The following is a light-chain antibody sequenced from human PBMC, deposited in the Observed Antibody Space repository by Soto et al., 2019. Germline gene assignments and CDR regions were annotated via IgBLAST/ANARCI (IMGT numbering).Light chain of an antibody. V-gene: IGKV1-17*01. CDR3: FQHKTYPLP. Sequence: IQMTQSPSSLSASVGDRVTIACRPSQGIRNYLAWYQQKPGNAPKRLIYEASSLQSGVPSQFCGSGSGTDGTLTISGLQPADFATYAFFQHKTYPLPFGGGNKVDLK. J-gene: IGKJ4*01. CDR1: QGIRNY. CDR2: EAS.